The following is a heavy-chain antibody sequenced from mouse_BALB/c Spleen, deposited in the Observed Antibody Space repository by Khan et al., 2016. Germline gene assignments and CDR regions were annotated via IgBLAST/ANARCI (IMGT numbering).Heavy chain of an antibody. J-gene: IGHJ4*01. CDR1: GDSITSGY. CDR2: ISHSGST. D-gene: IGHD1-1*01. V-gene: IGHV3-8*02. CDR3: ARDDGSTDVRDMDY. Sequence: EVQLQESGPSLVKLSQTLSLTCSVTGDSITSGYWNWIRKFPGNKLEYMGYISHSGSTYYNPSLKSRISITRDTSKNQYYLQLNSVTTEDTATYYGARDDGSTDVRDMDYWGQGTSVTVSS.